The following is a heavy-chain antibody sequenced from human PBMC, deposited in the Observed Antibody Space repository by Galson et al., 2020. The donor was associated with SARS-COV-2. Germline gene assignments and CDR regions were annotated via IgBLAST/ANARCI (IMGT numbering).Heavy chain of an antibody. D-gene: IGHD2-15*01. CDR1: GFTFSSYW. CDR2: IKQDGSEK. Sequence: GGSLRLSCAASGFTFSSYWMSWVRQAPGKGLEWVANIKQDGSEKYYVDSVKGRFTISSDNAKNSLYLQMNSLRAEDTAVYYCARDEVVVGYYGMDVWGQGTTVTVSS. J-gene: IGHJ6*02. V-gene: IGHV3-7*01. CDR3: ARDEVVVGYYGMDV.